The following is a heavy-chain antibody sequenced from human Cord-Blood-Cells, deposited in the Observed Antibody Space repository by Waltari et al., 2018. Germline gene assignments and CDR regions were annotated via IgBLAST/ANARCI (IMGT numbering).Heavy chain of an antibody. J-gene: IGHJ3*02. CDR1: GFTVSSHY. CDR2: IYSGGST. CDR3: ARYCSSTSCYDAFDI. Sequence: EVQLVESGGGLIQPGGSLRLSCAASGFTVSSHYMSWVRQAPGKGREWVSVIYSGGSTYYADSVKGRFTISRDNSKNTLYLQMNSLRAEDTAVYYCARYCSSTSCYDAFDIWGQGTMVTVSS. V-gene: IGHV3-53*01. D-gene: IGHD2-2*01.